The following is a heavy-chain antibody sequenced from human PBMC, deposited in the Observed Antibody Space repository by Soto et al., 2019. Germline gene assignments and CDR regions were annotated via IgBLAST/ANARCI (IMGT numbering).Heavy chain of an antibody. CDR3: TTDPSGWYGVDY. J-gene: IGHJ4*02. D-gene: IGHD6-19*01. CDR1: GFTFSNAW. V-gene: IGHV3-15*01. Sequence: EVQLVESGGGLVKPGGSLRLSCAASGFTFSNAWMSWVRQAPGKGLEWVGRIKSKTDGGTTDYAAPVKGRFTISRDDSKNMLYLQMNSLKTEDTAVYYCTTDPSGWYGVDYWGQGTLVTVSS. CDR2: IKSKTDGGTT.